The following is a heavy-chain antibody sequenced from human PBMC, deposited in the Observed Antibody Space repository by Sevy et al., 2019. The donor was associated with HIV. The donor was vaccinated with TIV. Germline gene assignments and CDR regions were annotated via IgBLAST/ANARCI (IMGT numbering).Heavy chain of an antibody. J-gene: IGHJ5*02. V-gene: IGHV3-23*01. D-gene: IGHD2-2*01. CDR1: GFTFSSYA. CDR2: ISGSGGST. Sequence: GGSLRLSCAASGFTFSSYAMSWVRQAPGKGLEWVSAISGSGGSTYYSDAVKGRFTISRDNSKNTLYLQMNSLRAEDTAVYYCAKDANFIVVVSAAIRGFDPWGQGTLVTVSS. CDR3: AKDANFIVVVSAAIRGFDP.